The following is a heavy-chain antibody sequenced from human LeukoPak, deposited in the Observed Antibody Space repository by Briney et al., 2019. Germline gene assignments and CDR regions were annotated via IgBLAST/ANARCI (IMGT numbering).Heavy chain of an antibody. CDR3: ARDLIRLAYQLPSPSRELDY. J-gene: IGHJ4*02. D-gene: IGHD2-2*01. V-gene: IGHV3-7*01. Sequence: PGGSLRLSCAASGFTFSSYWMSWVRQAPGKGLEWVANIKQDGSEKYYVDSVKGRFTISRDNAKNSLYLQMNSLRAEDTAVYYCARDLIRLAYQLPSPSRELDYWGQGTLVTVSS. CDR2: IKQDGSEK. CDR1: GFTFSSYW.